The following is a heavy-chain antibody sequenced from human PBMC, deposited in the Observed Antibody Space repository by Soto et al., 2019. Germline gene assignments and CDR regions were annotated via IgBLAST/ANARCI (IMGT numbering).Heavy chain of an antibody. V-gene: IGHV1-18*01. CDR2: ISPYDGNT. D-gene: IGHD2-8*01. Sequence: GGPVKVSCKTSGYTFTHYGITWVRQAPGQGLEWMGWISPYDGNTNYAQKFQGRVTMTTDTSTSTAYMELRSLRSDDTAVYYCARTKNFDYWGQGTLVTVSS. J-gene: IGHJ4*02. CDR3: ARTKNFDY. CDR1: GYTFTHYG.